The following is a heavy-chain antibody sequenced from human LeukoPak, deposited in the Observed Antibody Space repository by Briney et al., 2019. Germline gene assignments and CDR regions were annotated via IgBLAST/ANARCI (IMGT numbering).Heavy chain of an antibody. CDR3: ARDVAGSSSSVYYAFDI. CDR1: GFTVSSNY. Sequence: GGSLRLSCAASGFTVSSNYMSWVRQAPGRGLAWVSVIYSGGSTYYADSVKGRFTISRDNSKNTLYLQMNSMRAEDTAVYYCARDVAGSSSSVYYAFDIWGQGTMVTVSS. V-gene: IGHV3-53*05. J-gene: IGHJ3*02. CDR2: IYSGGST. D-gene: IGHD6-6*01.